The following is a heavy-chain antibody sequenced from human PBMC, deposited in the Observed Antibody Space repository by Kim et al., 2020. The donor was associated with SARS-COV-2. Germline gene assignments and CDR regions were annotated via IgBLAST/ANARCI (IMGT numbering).Heavy chain of an antibody. CDR2: IWYDGSNK. CDR3: ARDYYDSSGYYYVGAFDI. Sequence: GGSLRLSCAASGFTFSSYGMHWVRQAPGKGLEWVAVIWYDGSNKYYADSVKGRFTISRDNSKNTLYLQMTSLRAEDTAVYYCARDYYDSSGYYYVGAFDIWGQGTMVTVSS. J-gene: IGHJ3*02. D-gene: IGHD3-22*01. V-gene: IGHV3-33*01. CDR1: GFTFSSYG.